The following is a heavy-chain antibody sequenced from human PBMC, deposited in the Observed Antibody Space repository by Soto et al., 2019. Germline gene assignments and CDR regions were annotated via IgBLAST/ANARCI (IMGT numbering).Heavy chain of an antibody. J-gene: IGHJ2*01. CDR1: GYSFTSYA. CDR3: AKDIRGHTAYWYYEL. V-gene: IGHV1-18*01. Sequence: QVQLMQSGAEVKKPGASVKVSCKASGYSFTSYAISWVRQAPGQGLEWMGWISAYNGNTNYAQKLQGRVTMTTDTYTTTDNMELRRLRPDDTAVYYWAKDIRGHTAYWYYELWGRGTLVTVSS. CDR2: ISAYNGNT.